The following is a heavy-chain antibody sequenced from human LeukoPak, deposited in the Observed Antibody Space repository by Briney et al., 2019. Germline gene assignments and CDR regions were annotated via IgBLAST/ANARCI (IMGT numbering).Heavy chain of an antibody. CDR1: GFTFSSYS. CDR2: IKQDGSEK. CDR3: AREEPGIAAAGQSPDAFDI. D-gene: IGHD6-13*01. V-gene: IGHV3-7*01. J-gene: IGHJ3*02. Sequence: PGGSLRLSCAASGFTFSSYSMNWVRQAPGKGLEWVANIKQDGSEKYYVDSVKGRFTISRDNAKNSLYLQMNSLRAEDTAVYYCAREEPGIAAAGQSPDAFDIWGQGTMVTVSS.